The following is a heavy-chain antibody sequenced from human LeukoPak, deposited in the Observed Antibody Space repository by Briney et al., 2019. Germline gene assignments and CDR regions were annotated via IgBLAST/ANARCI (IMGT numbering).Heavy chain of an antibody. CDR3: ANWGCSGGSCYPFDY. Sequence: GGSLRLSCAASGFTFSSYAMSWVRQAPGKGLEWVSATSGTSGRTYYADSVKGRFTISRDNSKNTLYLQMNSLRAEDTAVYYCANWGCSGGSCYPFDYWGQGTLVTVSS. V-gene: IGHV3-23*01. CDR2: TSGTSGRT. CDR1: GFTFSSYA. J-gene: IGHJ4*02. D-gene: IGHD2-15*01.